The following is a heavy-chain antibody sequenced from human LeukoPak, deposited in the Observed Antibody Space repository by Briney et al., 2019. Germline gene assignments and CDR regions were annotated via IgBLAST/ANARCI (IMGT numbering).Heavy chain of an antibody. CDR1: GFTFNSYG. Sequence: GGSLRLSCAASGFTFNSYGMHWVRQAPGKGLEWVSGINWNGGSTGYADSVKGRFTISRDNAKNSLYLQMNSLRAEDTALYYCARAGYYYDSSGYYYFDYWGQGTLVTVSS. CDR3: ARAGYYYDSSGYYYFDY. D-gene: IGHD3-22*01. J-gene: IGHJ4*02. V-gene: IGHV3-20*04. CDR2: INWNGGST.